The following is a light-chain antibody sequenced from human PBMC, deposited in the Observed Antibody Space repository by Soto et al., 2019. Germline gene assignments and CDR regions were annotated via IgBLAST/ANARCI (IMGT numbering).Light chain of an antibody. Sequence: QSMVTQPPSASGALGQRVTIYCTGSSSNIGAGYDVHWYQQFPGRAPRLLIFSNNNRPSGVPDRFSGSKSGTSASLDISGLQADDEADYYCQSFDTRLNSVVFGGGTKLTVL. CDR1: SSNIGAGYD. CDR3: QSFDTRLNSVV. J-gene: IGLJ2*01. CDR2: SNN. V-gene: IGLV1-40*01.